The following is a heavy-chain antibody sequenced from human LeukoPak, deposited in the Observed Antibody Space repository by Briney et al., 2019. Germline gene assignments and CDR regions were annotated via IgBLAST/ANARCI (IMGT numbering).Heavy chain of an antibody. J-gene: IGHJ4*02. D-gene: IGHD6-19*01. CDR2: ISWNSGSI. Sequence: PGRSLRLSCAGSGFVFNNYAMHWVRQPPGKGLEWVSGISWNSGSIDYADSVKGRFTISRDNAKNSLYLQMNSLIVEDTAFYYCAKDNRRHYTSGPNPDSLHWGQGALVTVSS. V-gene: IGHV3-9*01. CDR1: GFVFNNYA. CDR3: AKDNRRHYTSGPNPDSLH.